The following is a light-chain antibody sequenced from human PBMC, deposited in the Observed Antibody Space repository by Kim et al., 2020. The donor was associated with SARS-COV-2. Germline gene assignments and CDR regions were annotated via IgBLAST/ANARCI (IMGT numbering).Light chain of an antibody. CDR1: QVITNH. Sequence: PGESAAPSCRASQVITNHLAWYQPKPGQPPRLLIYGASTRATGIPARFSGSGSGTEFTLTISSLQSEDFAVYYCQQYNLWPPQRTFGQGTKVDIK. CDR3: QQYNLWPPQRT. V-gene: IGKV3-15*01. CDR2: GAS. J-gene: IGKJ1*01.